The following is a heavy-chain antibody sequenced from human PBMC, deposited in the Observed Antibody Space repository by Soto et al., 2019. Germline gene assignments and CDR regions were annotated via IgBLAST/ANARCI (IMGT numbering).Heavy chain of an antibody. CDR1: GVTFISYA. CDR3: ARDGGGSYYFDY. V-gene: IGHV1-69*01. CDR2: IIPIFGTA. Sequence: SVKVSCTAAGVTFISYASIWVRQAPGQGLEWMGGIIPIFGTANYAQKFQGRVTITADESTSTAYMELSSLRSEDTAVYYCARDGGGSYYFDYWGQGTLVTVPS. D-gene: IGHD1-26*01. J-gene: IGHJ4*02.